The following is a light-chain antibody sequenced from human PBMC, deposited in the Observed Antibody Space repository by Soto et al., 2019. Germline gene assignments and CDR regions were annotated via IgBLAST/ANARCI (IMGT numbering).Light chain of an antibody. CDR2: EAS. Sequence: DIQMTQSPSTLSASVGDRVTITCGASQTISNWLAWFQQKPGKAPKLLIYEASSLESGVPSRFSGSGSGTEFTLTISSLQPDDFTAYYCQQYNTYPTFGGGTKVEIK. CDR1: QTISNW. V-gene: IGKV1-5*03. CDR3: QQYNTYPT. J-gene: IGKJ4*01.